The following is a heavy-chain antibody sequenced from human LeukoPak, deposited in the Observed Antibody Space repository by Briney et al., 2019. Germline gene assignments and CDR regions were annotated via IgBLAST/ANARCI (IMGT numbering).Heavy chain of an antibody. CDR2: ISYDGSNK. CDR3: AREKDYDILTGYYTAEGYYYYGMDV. V-gene: IGHV3-30-3*01. CDR1: GFTFSSYA. D-gene: IGHD3-9*01. Sequence: GRSLRLSCAASGFTFSSYAMHWVRQAPGKGLEWVAVISYDGSNKYYADFVKGRFTISRDNSKNTLYLQMNSLRAEDTAVYYCAREKDYDILTGYYTAEGYYYYGMDVWGQGTTVTVSS. J-gene: IGHJ6*02.